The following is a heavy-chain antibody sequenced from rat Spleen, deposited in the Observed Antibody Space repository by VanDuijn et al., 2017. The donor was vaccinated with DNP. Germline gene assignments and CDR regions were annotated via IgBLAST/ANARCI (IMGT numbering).Heavy chain of an antibody. Sequence: EVQLVESGGDLVQPGRSLKPSCAASGFTFSYYWMAWIRQVPGTGLEWIASITGGSGTTSYPDSVKGRFTISRDDAKNTLSLQMNSLRSEDTATYYCARVGDLHDGGDGDVLDAWGQGTSVTVSS. CDR3: ARVGDLHDGGDGDVLDA. CDR2: ITGGSGTT. V-gene: IGHV5-31*01. CDR1: GFTFSYYW. D-gene: IGHD1-12*02. J-gene: IGHJ4*01.